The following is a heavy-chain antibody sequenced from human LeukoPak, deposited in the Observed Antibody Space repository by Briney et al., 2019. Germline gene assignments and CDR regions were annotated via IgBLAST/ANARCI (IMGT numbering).Heavy chain of an antibody. J-gene: IGHJ4*02. CDR3: ARGDPNVDTAMVCDY. CDR1: GFTFSTYA. CDR2: ISGSGDST. Sequence: PGGSLRLSCAASGFTFSTYAVNWVRQAPGKGLEWVSTISGSGDSTYYADSVKGRFTISRDNAKNSLYLQMNSLRAEDTAVYYCARGDPNVDTAMVCDYWGQGTLVTVSS. D-gene: IGHD5-18*01. V-gene: IGHV3-21*01.